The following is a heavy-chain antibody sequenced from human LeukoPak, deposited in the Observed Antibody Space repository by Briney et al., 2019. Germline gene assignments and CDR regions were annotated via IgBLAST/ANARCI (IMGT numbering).Heavy chain of an antibody. CDR1: GFTFSDYY. D-gene: IGHD6-13*01. V-gene: IGHV3-11*01. J-gene: IGHJ5*02. CDR3: ARFPVGIAAAGGHGDWFDP. Sequence: GGSLRLSCAASGFTFSDYYMSWIRQAPGKGLEWVSYISSSGSTIYYADSVKGRFTISRDNAKNSLYLQMNSLRAEDTAVYYCARFPVGIAAAGGHGDWFDPWGQGTLVTVSS. CDR2: ISSSGSTI.